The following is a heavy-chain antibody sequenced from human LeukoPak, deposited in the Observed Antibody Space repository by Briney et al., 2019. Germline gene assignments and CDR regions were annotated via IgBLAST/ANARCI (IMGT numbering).Heavy chain of an antibody. J-gene: IGHJ4*02. CDR1: GFTFMNYA. V-gene: IGHV3-23*01. CDR3: AREIRIAAAGAFDY. CDR2: ISGSGGST. D-gene: IGHD6-13*01. Sequence: GGSLRLSCATSGFTFMNYAMSWVRQAPGKGLEWVSAISGSGGSTYYADSVKGRFTISRDNSKNTLYLQMNSLRAEDTAVYYCAREIRIAAAGAFDYWGQGTLVTVSS.